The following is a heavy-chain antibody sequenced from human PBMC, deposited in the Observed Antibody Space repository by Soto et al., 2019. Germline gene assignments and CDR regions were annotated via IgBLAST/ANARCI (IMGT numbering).Heavy chain of an antibody. CDR3: ARAAPSRHSHHVY. Sequence: QVLLVQSGAEVKKPGASVKVSCQASGYTFTSYAITWVRQAPGEGLEWMGWISAYNGNRNYAERLQDRVTMTTDTSTSTAYMELRSLRSDDTAVYFCARAAPSRHSHHVYWGQGTLVTVSS. D-gene: IGHD3-16*01. V-gene: IGHV1-18*01. CDR1: GYTFTSYA. J-gene: IGHJ4*02. CDR2: ISAYNGNR.